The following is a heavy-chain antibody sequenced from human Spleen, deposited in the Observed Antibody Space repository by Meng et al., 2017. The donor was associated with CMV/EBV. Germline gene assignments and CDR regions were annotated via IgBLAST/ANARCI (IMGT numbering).Heavy chain of an antibody. CDR3: ARQLTIFGVVYYFDY. J-gene: IGHJ4*02. V-gene: IGHV4-31*02. D-gene: IGHD3-3*01. CDR2: IYYSGST. CDR1: GGSISSGGYY. Sequence: SGGSISSGGYYWSWIRQHPGKGLEWIGYIYYSGSTYYNPSLKSRVTISVDTSKNQFSLKLSSVTAADTAVYYCARQLTIFGVVYYFDYWGQGTLVTVSS.